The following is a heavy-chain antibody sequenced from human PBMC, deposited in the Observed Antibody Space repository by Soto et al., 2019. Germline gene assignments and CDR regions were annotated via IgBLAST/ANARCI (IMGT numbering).Heavy chain of an antibody. J-gene: IGHJ5*02. D-gene: IGHD2-2*01. CDR2: IYYSGST. CDR1: GGSISSYY. V-gene: IGHV4-59*01. CDR3: ARGSTTKFDP. Sequence: SETLSLTCTVSGGSISSYYWSWIRQPPGKGLEWIGYIYYSGSTNYNPSLKSRVTISVDTSKNQFSLKLSSVTAADTAVYYCARGSTTKFDPWGQGTLVTVSS.